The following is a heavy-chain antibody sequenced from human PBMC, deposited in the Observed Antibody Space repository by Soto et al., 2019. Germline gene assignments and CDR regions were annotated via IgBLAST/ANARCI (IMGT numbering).Heavy chain of an antibody. Sequence: GGSLRLSCAASGFTFSSYSMNWVRQAPGKGLEWVSYISSSSSTIYYADSVKGRFTISRDIAKNGLYLQMNSLRDEDTAVYYCAREGAGSGWYQDYYYGMDVWGQGTTVTVSS. V-gene: IGHV3-48*02. CDR3: AREGAGSGWYQDYYYGMDV. CDR2: ISSSSSTI. CDR1: GFTFSSYS. J-gene: IGHJ6*02. D-gene: IGHD6-19*01.